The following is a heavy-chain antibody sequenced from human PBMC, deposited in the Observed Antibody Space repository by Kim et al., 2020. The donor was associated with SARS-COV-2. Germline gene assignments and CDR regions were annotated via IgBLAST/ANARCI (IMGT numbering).Heavy chain of an antibody. J-gene: IGHJ4*02. CDR2: IYHSGST. D-gene: IGHD3-10*01. CDR1: GGSISSTFYF. CDR3: ARLTVYGSTTIDS. V-gene: IGHV4-39*01. Sequence: SETLSLTCTVSGGSISSTFYFWSWIRQPPGKGLEWIGTIYHSGSTDYHPSLKNRVTISLDTSKNDFSLRLTSVTAADTAVYYCARLTVYGSTTIDSWGQGTLVTVSS.